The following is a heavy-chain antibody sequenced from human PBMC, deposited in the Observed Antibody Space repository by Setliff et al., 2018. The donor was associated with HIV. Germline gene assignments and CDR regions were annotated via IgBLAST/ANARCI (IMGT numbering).Heavy chain of an antibody. Sequence: ASVKVSCKTSGHTFNSFYLHWVRQAPGQGLEWMAMINPIGGNTDHYAQRFQGRLSMTRDTSTGTVYLELISLTSEDSAVYYCARSPYCTGGSCNSRRSIDSWGQGALVTVSS. V-gene: IGHV1-46*02. J-gene: IGHJ4*02. CDR1: GHTFNSFY. CDR3: ARSPYCTGGSCNSRRSIDS. CDR2: INPIGGNTD. D-gene: IGHD2-15*01.